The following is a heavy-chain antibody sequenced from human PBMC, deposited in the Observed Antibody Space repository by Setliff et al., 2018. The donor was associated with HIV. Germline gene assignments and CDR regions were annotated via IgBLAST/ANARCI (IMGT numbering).Heavy chain of an antibody. CDR1: GGSFSGYY. CDR3: AKRASYSFQI. V-gene: IGHV4-34*01. D-gene: IGHD2-21*01. Sequence: TLSLTCAVYGGSFSGYYWSWIRQPPGKGLEWIGEINHSGSTNYNPSLKSRVTTTIDTSKNQLSLTLTSVTAADTAIYYCAKRASYSFQIWGRGTMVTVSS. J-gene: IGHJ3*02. CDR2: INHSGST.